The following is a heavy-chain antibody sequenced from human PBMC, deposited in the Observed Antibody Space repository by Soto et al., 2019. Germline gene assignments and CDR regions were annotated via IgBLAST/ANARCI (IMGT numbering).Heavy chain of an antibody. D-gene: IGHD2-2*01. Sequence: SVKVSCKASGGTFSSDTISWVRHATGQGLEWMGRIIPILGIANYAQKFRGRVTITADKSTSTAYMELSSLRSEDTAVYYCASGRYCSSTSCYVYRDYYYMDVWGKGTTVTVSS. CDR3: ASGRYCSSTSCYVYRDYYYMDV. J-gene: IGHJ6*03. CDR2: IIPILGIA. V-gene: IGHV1-69*02. CDR1: GGTFSSDT.